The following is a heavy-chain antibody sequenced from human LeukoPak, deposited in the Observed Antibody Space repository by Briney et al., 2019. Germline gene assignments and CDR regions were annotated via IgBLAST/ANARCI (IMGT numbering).Heavy chain of an antibody. CDR2: IYHSGST. J-gene: IGHJ4*02. D-gene: IGHD3-22*01. V-gene: IGHV4-30-2*01. Sequence: SRTLSLTCTVSGGSISSGGYSWNWIRQPPGKGLEWIGYIYHSGSTYYNPSLKSRVTISVDRSKNQFSLKLSSVTAADTAVYYCARMYYYDSSGYYFDYWGQGTLVTVSS. CDR3: ARMYYYDSSGYYFDY. CDR1: GGSISSGGYS.